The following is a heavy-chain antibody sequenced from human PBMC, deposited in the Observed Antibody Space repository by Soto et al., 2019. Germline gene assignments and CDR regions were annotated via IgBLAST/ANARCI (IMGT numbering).Heavy chain of an antibody. Sequence: EVQLVESGGGLVQPGGSLRLSCAASGFTFSTYSMHWVRQAPGKGLEWVSYISSRSYTIYYVDSVKGRFTISRDNAKNSLYLQMNSLRDDDTAVYYCARGGSSSDNGMDVWGQGTTVTVSS. V-gene: IGHV3-48*02. CDR1: GFTFSTYS. J-gene: IGHJ6*02. D-gene: IGHD6-6*01. CDR3: ARGGSSSDNGMDV. CDR2: ISSRSYTI.